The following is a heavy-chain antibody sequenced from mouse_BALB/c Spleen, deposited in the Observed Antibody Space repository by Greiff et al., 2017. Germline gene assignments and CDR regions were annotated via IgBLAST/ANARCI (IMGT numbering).Heavy chain of an antibody. Sequence: EVQVVESGGGLVKPGGSLKLSCAASGFTFSDYYMYWVRQTPEKRLEWVATISDGGSYTYYPDSVKGRFTISRDNAKNNLYLQMSSLKSEDTAMYYCARDENYYGSSCWGQGTLVTVSA. CDR2: ISDGGSYT. J-gene: IGHJ3*01. D-gene: IGHD1-1*01. CDR3: ARDENYYGSSC. V-gene: IGHV5-4*02. CDR1: GFTFSDYY.